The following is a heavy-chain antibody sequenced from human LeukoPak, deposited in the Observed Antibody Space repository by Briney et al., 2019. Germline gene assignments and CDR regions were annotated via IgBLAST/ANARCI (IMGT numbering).Heavy chain of an antibody. CDR1: GYTFTGYY. CDR2: INPNSCGT. D-gene: IGHD3-3*01. J-gene: IGHJ6*02. V-gene: IGHV1-2*02. CDR3: ARVPRSNYDFWSGLPRNLYYYYGMDV. Sequence: ASVKVSCKASGYTFTGYYMHWVRQAPGQGLEWMGWINPNSCGTNYAQKFQGRVTMTRDTSISTAYMELSRLRSDDTAAYYCARVPRSNYDFWSGLPRNLYYYYGMDVWGQGTTVTVSS.